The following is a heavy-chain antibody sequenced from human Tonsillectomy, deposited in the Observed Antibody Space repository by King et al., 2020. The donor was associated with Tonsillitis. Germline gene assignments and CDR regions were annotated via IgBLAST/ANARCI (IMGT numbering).Heavy chain of an antibody. D-gene: IGHD6-19*01. CDR2: IYPGDSDT. CDR1: GYSFTSYW. V-gene: IGHV5-51*01. Sequence: QLVQSGAEVKKPGESLKISCKGSGYSFTSYWIGWVRQMPGKGLEWMGIIYPGDSDTRYSPSFQGQVTISADKSISTAYLQWSSLEASDTAIYYCARPKVAGSRGVGAFDIWGQGTMVTVSS. J-gene: IGHJ3*02. CDR3: ARPKVAGSRGVGAFDI.